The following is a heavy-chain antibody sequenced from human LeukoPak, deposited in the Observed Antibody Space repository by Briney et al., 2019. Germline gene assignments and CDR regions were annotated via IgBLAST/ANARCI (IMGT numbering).Heavy chain of an antibody. CDR1: GHSISRCRYY. J-gene: IGHJ4*02. Sequence: PSETLSLTCSVSGHSISRCRYYWGWICKQAGKVLEWLGSIYYSESTYYNPSLKSRVTISVDTSKNQFSLKLSSVTAADTAVYYCASSIYDYVWGSYRLPVDYWGQGTLVTVSS. V-gene: IGHV4-39*01. CDR3: ASSIYDYVWGSYRLPVDY. D-gene: IGHD3-16*02. CDR2: IYYSEST.